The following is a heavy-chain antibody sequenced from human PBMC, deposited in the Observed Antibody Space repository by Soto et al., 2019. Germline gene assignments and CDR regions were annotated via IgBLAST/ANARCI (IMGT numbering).Heavy chain of an antibody. Sequence: GGSLRLSCSASGFTFSSYAMHWVRQAPGKGLEYVSAISSNGGSTYYADSVKGRFTISRDNSKNTLYLQMSSLRAEDTAVYYCVKDGGDIVVVPAASYVWGQGTTVTVSS. CDR2: ISSNGGST. CDR1: GFTFSSYA. CDR3: VKDGGDIVVVPAASYV. J-gene: IGHJ6*02. V-gene: IGHV3-64D*08. D-gene: IGHD2-2*01.